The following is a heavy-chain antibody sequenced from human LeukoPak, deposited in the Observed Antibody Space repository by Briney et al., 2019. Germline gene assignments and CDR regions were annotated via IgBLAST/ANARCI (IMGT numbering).Heavy chain of an antibody. CDR1: GGSISSGTYS. J-gene: IGHJ4*02. Sequence: PSETLSLTCGASGGSISSGTYSWGWIRQPPGKGLEWIGHIYHSGGTYYNPSLKSRVTISVDRSKNQFSLKLTSVTAADTAVYYCARHGGYSSSWYVDYWGQGTLVTVSS. V-gene: IGHV4-30-2*01. CDR2: IYHSGGT. D-gene: IGHD6-13*01. CDR3: ARHGGYSSSWYVDY.